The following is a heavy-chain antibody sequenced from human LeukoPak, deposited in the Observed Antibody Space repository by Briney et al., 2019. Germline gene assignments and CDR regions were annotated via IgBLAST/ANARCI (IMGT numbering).Heavy chain of an antibody. CDR1: RFTFSSYG. D-gene: IGHD3-22*01. CDR2: ISGSGGST. CDR3: AKDRLPLSSAYYHLPFDY. V-gene: IGHV3-23*01. J-gene: IGHJ4*02. Sequence: GGCLRLSRAASRFTFSSYGMSWVRQAPGKGVEWVSDISGSGGSTYYADSVKGRFTISRDNSKNTLYLQMNSLRAEDTAVYYCAKDRLPLSSAYYHLPFDYWGQGTLVTVSS.